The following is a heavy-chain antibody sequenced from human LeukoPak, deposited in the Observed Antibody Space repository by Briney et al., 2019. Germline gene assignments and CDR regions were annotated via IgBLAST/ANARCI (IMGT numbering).Heavy chain of an antibody. CDR2: IYYSGST. D-gene: IGHD6-19*01. Sequence: PSETLSLTCSVSGGSITSSRYYWGWIRQPPGKALEWIGSIYYSGSTYYNPSLKSRVTISVDTSKNQFSLKLSSVTAADTAVYYCARDRKTAVAGLDVWGKGTTVTISS. J-gene: IGHJ6*04. V-gene: IGHV4-39*07. CDR1: GGSITSSRYY. CDR3: ARDRKTAVAGLDV.